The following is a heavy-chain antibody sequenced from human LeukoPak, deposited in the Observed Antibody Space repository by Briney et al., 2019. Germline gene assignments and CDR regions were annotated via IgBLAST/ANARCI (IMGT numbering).Heavy chain of an antibody. CDR3: ARDYYDSSGTDAFDI. D-gene: IGHD3-22*01. CDR1: GFTFSSHG. J-gene: IGHJ3*02. CDR2: ISYDGSNK. Sequence: PGRSLRLSCAASGFTFSSHGMHWVRQAPGKGLEWVAVISYDGSNKYYADSVKGRFTISRDNSKNTLYLQMNSLRAEDTAVYYCARDYYDSSGTDAFDIWGQGTMVTVSS. V-gene: IGHV3-30*03.